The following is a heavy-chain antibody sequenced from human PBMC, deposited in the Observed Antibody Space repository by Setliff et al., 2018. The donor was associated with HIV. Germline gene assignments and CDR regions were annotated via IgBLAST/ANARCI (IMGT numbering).Heavy chain of an antibody. D-gene: IGHD2-2*01. CDR3: ARMSISASVYFDY. J-gene: IGHJ4*02. CDR1: GGSITNGDHY. CDR2: IYYTGDT. V-gene: IGHV4-30-4*08. Sequence: TSETLSLTCSVSGGSITNGDHYWAWIRQSPGKGLEWIGYIYYTGDTYYSSSFESRVVISPDTSNNQFSLRVRSVTAADTALYFCARMSISASVYFDYWAREPWSPSPQ.